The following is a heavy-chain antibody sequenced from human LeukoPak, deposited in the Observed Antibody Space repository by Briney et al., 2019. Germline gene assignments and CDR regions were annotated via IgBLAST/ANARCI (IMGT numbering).Heavy chain of an antibody. J-gene: IGHJ4*02. Sequence: SETLSLTCTVSGDSFTSVTDYWAWIRQPPGKGLEWIATGDYSGGTYYNPSLESRVAISVDTSKNQFSLKLISVTAADTAVYYCARVQWLRQIDYWGQGTLVIVSS. CDR1: GDSFTSVTDY. CDR2: GDYSGGT. D-gene: IGHD5-12*01. V-gene: IGHV4-39*07. CDR3: ARVQWLRQIDY.